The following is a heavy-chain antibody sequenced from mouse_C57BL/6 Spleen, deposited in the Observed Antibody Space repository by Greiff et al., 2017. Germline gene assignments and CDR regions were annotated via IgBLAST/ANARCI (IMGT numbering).Heavy chain of an antibody. V-gene: IGHV1-69*01. D-gene: IGHD2-2*01. J-gene: IGHJ4*01. CDR2: IDPSDSYT. CDR1: GYTFTSYW. Sequence: QVQLQQPGAELVMPGASVKLSCKASGYTFTSYWMHWVKQRPGQGLEWIGEIDPSDSYTNYNQKFKGKSTLTVDKSSSTAYMQLSSLTSEDSAVYYCARWLHWYYYAMDYWGQGTSVTVSS. CDR3: ARWLHWYYYAMDY.